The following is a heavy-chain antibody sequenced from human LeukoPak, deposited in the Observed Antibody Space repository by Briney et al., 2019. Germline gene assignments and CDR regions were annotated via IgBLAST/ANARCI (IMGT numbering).Heavy chain of an antibody. Sequence: SQTLSLTCAISGDSVSSNSATWNWIRQSPSRGLEWLGRTYYRSKWYNDFALSVKSRITINPDTSKNQFSLQLSSVTAADTAVYYCARSIAAAGILVIYFDYWGQGTLVTVSS. V-gene: IGHV6-1*01. CDR2: TYYRSKWYN. CDR3: ARSIAAAGILVIYFDY. CDR1: GDSVSSNSAT. J-gene: IGHJ4*02. D-gene: IGHD6-13*01.